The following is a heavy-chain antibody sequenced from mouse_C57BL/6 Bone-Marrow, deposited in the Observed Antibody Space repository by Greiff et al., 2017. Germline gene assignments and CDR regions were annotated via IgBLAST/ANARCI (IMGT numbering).Heavy chain of an antibody. CDR1: GFNIKDYY. Sequence: VQLQQSGAELVRPGASVKLPCTASGFNIKDYYMHWVKQRPEQGLEWIGRIDPEDGDTEYAPKFQGKATMTADTSSNTAYLQLSSLTSEDTAVYYCTTPFTAVVATRAYWGQGTLVTVSA. J-gene: IGHJ3*01. V-gene: IGHV14-1*01. CDR3: TTPFTAVVATRAY. CDR2: IDPEDGDT. D-gene: IGHD1-1*01.